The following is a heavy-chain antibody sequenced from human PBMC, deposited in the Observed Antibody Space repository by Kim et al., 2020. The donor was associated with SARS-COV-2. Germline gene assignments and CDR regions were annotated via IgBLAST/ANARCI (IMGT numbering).Heavy chain of an antibody. CDR1: GFTFRSAG. Sequence: GGSLRLSCAASGFTFRSAGMQWVRQAPGKGLEWVALISYDGSNKYYADSVKGRFTISKDNSKNTLYLQMNSLRGEDTAMYYCARIRGAADAYWYFDLWGR. J-gene: IGHJ2*01. CDR3: ARIRGAADAYWYFDL. D-gene: IGHD3-10*01. V-gene: IGHV3-33*05. CDR2: ISYDGSNK.